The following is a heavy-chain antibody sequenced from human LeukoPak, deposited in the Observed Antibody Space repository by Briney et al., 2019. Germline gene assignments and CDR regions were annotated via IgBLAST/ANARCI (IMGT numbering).Heavy chain of an antibody. D-gene: IGHD3-10*01. CDR3: AKDQSYYYGSGTSGVDY. CDR1: GFTFDDYA. CDR2: ISWNSGSI. J-gene: IGHJ4*02. Sequence: PGGSLRLSCAASGFTFDDYAMHWVRHAPGKGLEWVSGISWNSGSIDYADSVRGRFTISRDNAKNSLYLQMNSLRAEDTALYYCAKDQSYYYGSGTSGVDYWGQGTLVTVSS. V-gene: IGHV3-9*01.